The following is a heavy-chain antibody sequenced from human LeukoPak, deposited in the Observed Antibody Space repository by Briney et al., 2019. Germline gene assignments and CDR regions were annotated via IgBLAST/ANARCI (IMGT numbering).Heavy chain of an antibody. CDR2: IYYSGST. V-gene: IGHV4-39*01. Sequence: SETLSLTCTVSGGSISSSSYYWGWIRQPPGKGLEWIGSIYYSGSTYYNPSLKSRVTISVDTSKNQFSLKLSSVTAADTAVYYCARPYSSSWYGNNAFDIWGQGTMVTVSS. D-gene: IGHD6-13*01. J-gene: IGHJ3*02. CDR1: GGSISSSSYY. CDR3: ARPYSSSWYGNNAFDI.